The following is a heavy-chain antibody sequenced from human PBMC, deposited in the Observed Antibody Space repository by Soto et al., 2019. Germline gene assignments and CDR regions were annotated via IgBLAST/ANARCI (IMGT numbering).Heavy chain of an antibody. CDR2: CRNKANSYTT. V-gene: IGHV3-72*01. CDR3: ARVPDRSGGGTMDY. CDR1: GFVFSDYY. Sequence: EVQLVESGGGLVQPGGSLRLSCAASGFVFSDYYMEWVRQAPGKGLEWVGRCRNKANSYTTAYAASVQGRFTLSRDDSKNSLYLQMNSLKTEDTAVYYCARVPDRSGGGTMDYWGQGTLITVSS. D-gene: IGHD3-22*01. J-gene: IGHJ4*02.